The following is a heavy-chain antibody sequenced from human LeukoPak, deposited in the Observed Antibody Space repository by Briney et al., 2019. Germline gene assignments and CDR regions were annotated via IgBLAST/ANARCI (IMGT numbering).Heavy chain of an antibody. D-gene: IGHD6-19*01. Sequence: SVKVSCKASGGTFSSYAISWVRQAPGQGLEWMGRIILIFGTANYAQKFQGRVTITTDESTSTAYMELSSLRSEDTAVYYCARERVTVAGTNPRSFDYWGQGTLVTVSS. CDR2: IILIFGTA. CDR3: ARERVTVAGTNPRSFDY. V-gene: IGHV1-69*05. J-gene: IGHJ4*02. CDR1: GGTFSSYA.